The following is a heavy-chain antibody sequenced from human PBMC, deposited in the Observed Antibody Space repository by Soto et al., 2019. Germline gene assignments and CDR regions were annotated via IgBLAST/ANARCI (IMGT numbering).Heavy chain of an antibody. D-gene: IGHD3-3*01. CDR2: ISDRAGVST. CDR1: GLTFSDYA. V-gene: IGHV3-23*01. J-gene: IGHJ4*02. CDR3: ATDRYDFWSGLGPNLLKF. Sequence: GGSLRLSCVASGLTFSDYAMSWVRQAPGKGLEWVPTISDRAGVSTYYAGSVKGRFTISRDNSRNTLYLQMNSLRAEDTAVYYCATDRYDFWSGLGPNLLKFWGQGSLVTVSS.